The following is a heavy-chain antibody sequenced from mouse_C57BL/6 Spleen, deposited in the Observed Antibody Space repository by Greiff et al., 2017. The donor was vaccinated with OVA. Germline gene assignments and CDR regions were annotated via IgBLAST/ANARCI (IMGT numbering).Heavy chain of an antibody. CDR1: GFTFSDYY. CDR3: ARQGGTGYFDV. Sequence: EVKLVESGGGLVQPGGSLKLSCAASGFTFSDYYMYWVRQTPEKRLEWVAYISNGGGSTYYPDTVKGRFTISSDNAKNTLYLQMSRLKSEDTAMYYCARQGGTGYFDVWGTGTTVTVSS. J-gene: IGHJ1*03. V-gene: IGHV5-12*01. CDR2: ISNGGGST. D-gene: IGHD4-1*01.